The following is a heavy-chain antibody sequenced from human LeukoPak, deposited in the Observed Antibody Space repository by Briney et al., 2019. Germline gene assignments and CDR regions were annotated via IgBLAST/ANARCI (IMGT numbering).Heavy chain of an antibody. CDR3: TRVTGYYGSESYYRLARYNWFDP. D-gene: IGHD3-10*01. J-gene: IGHJ5*02. CDR2: INYSGST. CDR1: GGSFSGYY. V-gene: IGHV4-34*01. Sequence: PSETLSLTCAVYGGSFSGYYWSWIRQPPGKGLEWIGEINYSGSTNYNPSLKSRATISVDTSKNQFSLKLSSVTAADTAVYYCTRVTGYYGSESYYRLARYNWFDPWGQGTLVTVSS.